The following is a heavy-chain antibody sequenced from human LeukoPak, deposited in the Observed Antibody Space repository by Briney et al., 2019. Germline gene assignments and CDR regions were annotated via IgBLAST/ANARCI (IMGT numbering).Heavy chain of an antibody. J-gene: IGHJ4*02. Sequence: GGSLRLSCAASGFTFSSYAMSWVRQAPGKGLEWVSAISGSGGSTYYADSVKGRFTISRGNSKNTLYLQMNSLRAEDTAVYYCAKNPPNVEGATIFDYWGQGTLVTVSS. V-gene: IGHV3-23*01. CDR3: AKNPPNVEGATIFDY. CDR2: ISGSGGST. CDR1: GFTFSSYA. D-gene: IGHD1-26*01.